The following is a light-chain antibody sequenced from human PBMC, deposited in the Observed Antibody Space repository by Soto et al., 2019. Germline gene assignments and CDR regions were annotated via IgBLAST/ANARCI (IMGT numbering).Light chain of an antibody. CDR3: QQVNVYPST. CDR2: AAS. CDR1: QGISNH. V-gene: IGKV1-9*01. J-gene: IGKJ4*01. Sequence: QLNQSPSSLSASVGDRVTTTCRASQGISNHLGWYQQKPGKASELLICAASTLQTGVPSRFSGGGSGTDFTLTITSLQPEDVATYYCQQVNVYPSTFGGGIKVDI.